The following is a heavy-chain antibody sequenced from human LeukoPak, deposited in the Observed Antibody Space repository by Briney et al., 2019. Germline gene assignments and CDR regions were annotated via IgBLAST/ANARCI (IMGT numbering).Heavy chain of an antibody. Sequence: SETLSLTCTVSGGSISGYFWSWFRQPPGKGLEWIGYVHSSGSTNYNPSLKSRVAISVDTSKNQFSLKLRSVTAADTAVYYCARRLGGSGSYYYWGQGTLVIVSS. CDR2: VHSSGST. CDR3: ARRLGGSGSYYY. J-gene: IGHJ4*02. D-gene: IGHD3-10*01. V-gene: IGHV4-59*08. CDR1: GGSISGYF.